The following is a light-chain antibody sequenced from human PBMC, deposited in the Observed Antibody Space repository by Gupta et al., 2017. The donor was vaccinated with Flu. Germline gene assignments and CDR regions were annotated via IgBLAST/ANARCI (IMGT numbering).Light chain of an antibody. Sequence: QSALTQPASVSGSPGQSITIPWPGTSSDVGGYDYVSWYQQHPGKAPKLMIYEVSNRPSGVSNRFSGSKSGNTASLTISGLQAEDEADYYCSSYTSSGTHVVFGGGTKLTVL. V-gene: IGLV2-14*01. CDR1: SSDVGGYDY. CDR3: SSYTSSGTHVV. J-gene: IGLJ2*01. CDR2: EVS.